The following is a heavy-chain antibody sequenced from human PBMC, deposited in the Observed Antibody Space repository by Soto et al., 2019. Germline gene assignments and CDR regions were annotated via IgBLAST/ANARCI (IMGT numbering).Heavy chain of an antibody. CDR1: GFTFGDYA. CDR2: ISWNSADI. Sequence: GGSLRLSCTASGFTFGDYAMNWVRQAPGKGPEWVSGISWNSADIAYGDSVKGRFTISRDNAENSLHLQIDSLRVEDTALYYCVKGVGVAVSGRWDYWGQGALVTVSS. CDR3: VKGVGVAVSGRWDY. D-gene: IGHD6-19*01. V-gene: IGHV3-9*01. J-gene: IGHJ4*02.